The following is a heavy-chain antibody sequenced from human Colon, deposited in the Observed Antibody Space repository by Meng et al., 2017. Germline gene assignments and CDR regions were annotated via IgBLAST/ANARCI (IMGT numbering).Heavy chain of an antibody. D-gene: IGHD2-21*01. Sequence: QVLLVQSGAEVKKPGASVKVSCKASGYTFTSHALYWLRQAPGQRPEWMGWINIGNGNTKYSQNFQGRVTFTRDTSASTAYMELNSLRSEDTAVYYCARDKGDWVLGDYWGQGTLVTVSS. J-gene: IGHJ4*02. CDR2: INIGNGNT. CDR3: ARDKGDWVLGDY. V-gene: IGHV1-3*04. CDR1: GYTFTSHA.